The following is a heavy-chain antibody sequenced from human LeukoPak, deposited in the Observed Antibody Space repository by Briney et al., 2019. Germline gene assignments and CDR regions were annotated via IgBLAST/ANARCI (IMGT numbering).Heavy chain of an antibody. Sequence: ASVKVSCKASGGTFSSYAISWVRQAPGQGLEWMGGIIPIFGTANYAQKFQGRVTITADESTSTAYMELSSLGSEDTAVYYCATRGAIAAADDYWGQGTLVTVSS. CDR3: ATRGAIAAADDY. CDR2: IIPIFGTA. CDR1: GGTFSSYA. J-gene: IGHJ4*02. V-gene: IGHV1-69*13. D-gene: IGHD6-13*01.